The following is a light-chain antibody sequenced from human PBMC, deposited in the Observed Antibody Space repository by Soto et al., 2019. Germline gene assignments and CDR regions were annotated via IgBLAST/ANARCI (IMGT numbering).Light chain of an antibody. J-gene: IGKJ3*01. Sequence: EIVMTQSPATLSVSPGERATLSCRAGQSVNSHLAWYQQKPGQAPRLLIYGASTRATGIPARFSGSGSGTEFTLTISGLQSEDFAVYYCQQYNNWPFTFGPGTRVDIK. V-gene: IGKV3-15*01. CDR3: QQYNNWPFT. CDR1: QSVNSH. CDR2: GAS.